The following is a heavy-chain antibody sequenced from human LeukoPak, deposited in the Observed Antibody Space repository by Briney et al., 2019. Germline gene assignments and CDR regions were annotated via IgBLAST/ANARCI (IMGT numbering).Heavy chain of an antibody. D-gene: IGHD3-3*01. CDR1: GYTFTGYY. CDR3: ARAARITIFGVVRYYFDY. CDR2: INPNSGGT. Sequence: ASVKVSCKASGYTFTGYYMHWVRQAPGQGLEWMGRINPNSGGTNYAQKFQGRGTMTRDTAISTAYMELSRLRSDDTAVYYCARAARITIFGVVRYYFDYWGQGTLVTVSS. V-gene: IGHV1-2*06. J-gene: IGHJ4*02.